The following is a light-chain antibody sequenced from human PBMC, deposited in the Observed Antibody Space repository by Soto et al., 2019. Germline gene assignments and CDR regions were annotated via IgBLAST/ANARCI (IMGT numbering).Light chain of an antibody. J-gene: IGKJ1*01. CDR1: QSVSSN. V-gene: IGKV3-15*01. CDR2: GAS. CDR3: KQYNNWPT. Sequence: EIVMTQSPATLSVSPGERATLSCRASQSVSSNLAWYQQKPGQAPRLLISGASTRASGLPARFSGSGSGTEFTLTINSLQSEDFAVYYCKQYNNWPTFGQGTKVEIK.